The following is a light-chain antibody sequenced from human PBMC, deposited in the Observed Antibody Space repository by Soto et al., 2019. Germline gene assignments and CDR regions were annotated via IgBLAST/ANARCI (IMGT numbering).Light chain of an antibody. CDR3: QQCGSSPIT. Sequence: IVLTQSPGTLSLSPGERATLSCRASQSVSSGYLAWYQQKPGQAPRLLIYGASSRATGIPDRFSGSGSGTRFTLTIRRLEPKDFAVYYCQQCGSSPITLGQGTRLEIK. CDR1: QSVSSGY. J-gene: IGKJ5*01. CDR2: GAS. V-gene: IGKV3-20*01.